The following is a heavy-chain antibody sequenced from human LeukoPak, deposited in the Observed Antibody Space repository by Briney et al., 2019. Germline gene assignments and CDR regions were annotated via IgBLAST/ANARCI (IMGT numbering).Heavy chain of an antibody. D-gene: IGHD6-13*01. CDR3: ARSYSSSWYPSNYYYYYGMDV. CDR2: INSDGSST. CDR1: GFTFSSYW. V-gene: IGHV3-74*01. Sequence: GGSLRLSCAASGFTFSSYWMHWVRQAPGKGLVWVSRINSDGSSTSYADSVKGRFTISRDNAKNTLYLQMNSLRAEDTAVYYCARSYSSSWYPSNYYYYYGMDVWGQGTTVTVSS. J-gene: IGHJ6*02.